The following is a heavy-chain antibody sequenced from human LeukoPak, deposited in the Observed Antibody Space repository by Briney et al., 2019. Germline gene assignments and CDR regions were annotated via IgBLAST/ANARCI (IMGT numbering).Heavy chain of an antibody. J-gene: IGHJ4*02. Sequence: SQTLSLTCTVSGGSISSGGYYWSWIRQPPGKGLEWIGYIYHSGSTYYNPSLKSRVTISVDRSKNQFSLKLSSVTAADTAVYYCARVDTAMVTDYWGQGTLVTVSS. CDR2: IYHSGST. D-gene: IGHD5-18*01. CDR3: ARVDTAMVTDY. V-gene: IGHV4-30-2*01. CDR1: GGSISSGGYY.